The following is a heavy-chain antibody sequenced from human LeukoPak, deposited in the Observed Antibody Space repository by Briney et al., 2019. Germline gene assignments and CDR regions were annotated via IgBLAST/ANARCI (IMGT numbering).Heavy chain of an antibody. J-gene: IGHJ6*04. V-gene: IGHV4-34*01. CDR2: INHSGST. Sequence: SETLSLTCAVYGGSFSGYYRSWIRQPPGKGLEWIGEINHSGSTNYNPSLKSRVTISVDTSKNQFSLKLSSVTAADTAVYYCARGAAYYYGSGSYGGGYYYYGMDVWGKGTTVTVSS. CDR1: GGSFSGYY. D-gene: IGHD3-10*01. CDR3: ARGAAYYYGSGSYGGGYYYYGMDV.